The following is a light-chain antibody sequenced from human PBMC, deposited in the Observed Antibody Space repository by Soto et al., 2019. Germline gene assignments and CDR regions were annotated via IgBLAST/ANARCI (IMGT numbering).Light chain of an antibody. CDR1: QGIDSF. J-gene: IGKJ4*01. V-gene: IGKV1-9*01. CDR2: AAS. Sequence: IQLTQSPSSLSASVGDRVTIACRASQGIDSFLAWYQQKPGTTPKLLIYAASALQTGVPSRFSGSGSGTDFTLTISSXQPEDFATYYCQQLHSYPSTFGGGTKVDTK. CDR3: QQLHSYPST.